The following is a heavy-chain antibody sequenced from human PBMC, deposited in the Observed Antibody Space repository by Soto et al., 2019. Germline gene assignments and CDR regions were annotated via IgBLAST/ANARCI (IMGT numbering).Heavy chain of an antibody. CDR3: AGGGVTNVGWFDP. Sequence: QLQLQYSGPGLGKPSETLSLTCTVSGDSISSSTYDWGWIRQPPGKGLEWIGSRYFSGNTYYNPSLPGRVTISVDTSKNQFSLRLRSVTAAYTAVYYFAGGGVTNVGWFDPWCQGTPGTVSS. CDR1: GDSISSSTYD. CDR2: RYFSGNT. D-gene: IGHD3-16*01. V-gene: IGHV4-39*01. J-gene: IGHJ5*02.